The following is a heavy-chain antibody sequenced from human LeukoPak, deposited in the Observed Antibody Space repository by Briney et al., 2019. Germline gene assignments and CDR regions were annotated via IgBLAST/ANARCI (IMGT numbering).Heavy chain of an antibody. Sequence: SETLSLTWTVAGGSISSSSYYWGWLRQPPGKGLEWIGSIYYSGSTYYNPSLKSRVTISVDTSKNQFSLKLSSVTAADTAVYYCARGGKLVLLWFDPWGQGTLVTVSS. V-gene: IGHV4-39*01. CDR3: ARGGKLVLLWFDP. D-gene: IGHD6-13*01. CDR1: GGSISSSSYY. J-gene: IGHJ5*02. CDR2: IYYSGST.